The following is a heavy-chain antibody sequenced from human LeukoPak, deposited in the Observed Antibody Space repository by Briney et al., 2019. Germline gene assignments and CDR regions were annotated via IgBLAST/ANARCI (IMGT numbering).Heavy chain of an antibody. CDR2: ISSSSSYI. V-gene: IGHV3-21*01. Sequence: PGGSLRLPCAASGFTFSSYSMNWVRQAPGKGLEWVSSISSSSSYIYYADSVKGRFTISRDNAKNSLCLQMNSLRAEDTAVYYCARAVQYDAFDIWGQGTMVPVSS. CDR1: GFTFSSYS. CDR3: ARAVQYDAFDI. D-gene: IGHD4-11*01. J-gene: IGHJ3*02.